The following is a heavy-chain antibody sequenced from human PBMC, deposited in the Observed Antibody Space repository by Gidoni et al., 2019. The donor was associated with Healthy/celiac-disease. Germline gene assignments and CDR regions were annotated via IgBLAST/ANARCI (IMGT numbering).Heavy chain of an antibody. V-gene: IGHV1-69*01. CDR2: IIPIFGTA. CDR3: ARRPVLEWLPTFGMDV. D-gene: IGHD3-3*01. J-gene: IGHJ6*02. Sequence: QVQLVQSGAAVKKPGSSVKVSCKASGVTFSSYAISWVRQAPGQGLEWMGGIIPIFGTANYAQKFQGRVTITADESTSTAYMELSSLRSEDTAVYYCARRPVLEWLPTFGMDVWGQGTTVTVSS. CDR1: GVTFSSYA.